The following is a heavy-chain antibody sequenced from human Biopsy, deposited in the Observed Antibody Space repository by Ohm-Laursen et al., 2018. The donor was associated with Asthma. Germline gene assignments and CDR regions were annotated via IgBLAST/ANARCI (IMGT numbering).Heavy chain of an antibody. CDR2: ISVYNGNT. CDR3: ARAVDYSHYYGIDV. Sequence: ASVKVSCKSSGYTFNSAGITWVRQAPGQGLEWMGWISVYNGNTKVAQKLQDRVTMITDTSTSTACMELRSLRSDDTAVYFCARAVDYSHYYGIDVWGQGTTVTVS. J-gene: IGHJ6*02. V-gene: IGHV1-18*01. D-gene: IGHD3-10*01. CDR1: GYTFNSAG.